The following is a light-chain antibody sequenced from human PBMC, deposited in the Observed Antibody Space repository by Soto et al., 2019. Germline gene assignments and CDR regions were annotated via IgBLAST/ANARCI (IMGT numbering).Light chain of an antibody. CDR2: DAS. CDR3: QQYNSYWT. V-gene: IGKV1-5*01. CDR1: QSVNNW. J-gene: IGKJ1*01. Sequence: DIQMTQYPSTLSASVGERVTISCRASQSVNNWLAWYQRKPGKAPKLLIHDASTLESGLPSRFSGSGSGTEFTLTISSLQPDDFANYYCQQYNSYWTFGQGTKVEIK.